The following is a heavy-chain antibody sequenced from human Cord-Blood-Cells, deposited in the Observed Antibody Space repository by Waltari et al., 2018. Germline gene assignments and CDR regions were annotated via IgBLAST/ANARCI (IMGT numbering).Heavy chain of an antibody. V-gene: IGHV1-8*01. CDR2: MNPNRGNT. D-gene: IGHD6-6*01. Sequence: QVQLVQSGAEVKKPGASVKVSCKASGYTFTSYDINWVRQATGQGLEWMGWMNPNRGNTGDAQKCQGRVTMTRNTSISTAYMELSSLRSEDTAVYYCAKFSGAARRNFIDYWGQGTLVTVSS. J-gene: IGHJ4*02. CDR3: AKFSGAARRNFIDY. CDR1: GYTFTSYD.